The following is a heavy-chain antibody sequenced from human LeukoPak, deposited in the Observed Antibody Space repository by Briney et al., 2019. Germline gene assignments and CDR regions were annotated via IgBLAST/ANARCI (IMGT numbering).Heavy chain of an antibody. Sequence: GGSLRLSCAASGFTFSRYWMSWVRQAPGKGLEWVANIQQDGSQKYYVDCVKGRFTISRDNAKNSLYLQMNSLRAEDTAVYYCASDIVIVPAAIPIWGQGTLVTVSS. J-gene: IGHJ4*02. D-gene: IGHD2-2*01. CDR3: ASDIVIVPAAIPI. CDR1: GFTFSRYW. V-gene: IGHV3-7*01. CDR2: IQQDGSQK.